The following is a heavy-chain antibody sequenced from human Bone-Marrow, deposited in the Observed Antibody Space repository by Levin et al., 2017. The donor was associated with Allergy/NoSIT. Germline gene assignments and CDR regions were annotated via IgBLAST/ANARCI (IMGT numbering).Heavy chain of an antibody. CDR3: ARTLGVDGYNNDALDI. J-gene: IGHJ3*02. Sequence: QPGGSLRLSCAVSGFSFTSYGMHWVRQAPGKGLEWVAVIWFDGSHKYYADSVKGRFTISRDNSKNTLYLQMNSLRVEDTAVYYCARTLGVDGYNNDALDIWGQGTMVTVSS. D-gene: IGHD5-24*01. CDR2: IWFDGSHK. CDR1: GFSFTSYG. V-gene: IGHV3-33*01.